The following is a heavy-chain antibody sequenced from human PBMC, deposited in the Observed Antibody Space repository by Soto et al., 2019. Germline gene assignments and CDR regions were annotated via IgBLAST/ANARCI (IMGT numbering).Heavy chain of an antibody. CDR1: GGSISSSSYY. J-gene: IGHJ4*02. Sequence: PSETLSLTCTVSGGSISSSSYYWGWIRQPPGKGLECVGSIYYDGSTYYNPSLKSRVTISVDTSKNKYSLKLSSVTASDTAVYYCARDTYLYYGSGSYLYYFDFWGQGTLVTVSS. V-gene: IGHV4-39*02. D-gene: IGHD3-10*01. CDR2: IYYDGST. CDR3: ARDTYLYYGSGSYLYYFDF.